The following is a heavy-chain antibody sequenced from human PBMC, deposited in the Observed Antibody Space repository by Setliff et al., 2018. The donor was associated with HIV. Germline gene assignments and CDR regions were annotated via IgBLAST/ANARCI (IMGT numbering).Heavy chain of an antibody. V-gene: IGHV4-34*01. D-gene: IGHD2-15*01. Sequence: SETLSLTCAVYDGSLSSYYWSWIRQSTGKGLEWIGEINDSGTTNYNPSLESRVTMLIDMSNNQLSLKLSSVTAADTAVYFCARGPIRYSSGVRWFLGVESWYSGIDYWGQGTRVTVSS. J-gene: IGHJ4*02. CDR2: INDSGTT. CDR1: DGSLSSYY. CDR3: ARGPIRYSSGVRWFLGVESWYSGIDY.